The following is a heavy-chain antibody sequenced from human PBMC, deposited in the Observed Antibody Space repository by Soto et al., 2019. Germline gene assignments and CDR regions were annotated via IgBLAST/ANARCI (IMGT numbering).Heavy chain of an antibody. CDR3: AREYAFLEWLLKENYYYYGMDV. V-gene: IGHV3-7*01. CDR1: GFTFSSYW. Sequence: GGSLRLSCAASGFTFSSYWMTWVRQALGKGLEWVANIKQDGSEEYYVDSVKGRFTISGDNAKNSLYLQMNSLRAEDSAVYYCAREYAFLEWLLKENYYYYGMDVWGQGTTVTVSS. J-gene: IGHJ6*02. D-gene: IGHD3-3*02. CDR2: IKQDGSEE.